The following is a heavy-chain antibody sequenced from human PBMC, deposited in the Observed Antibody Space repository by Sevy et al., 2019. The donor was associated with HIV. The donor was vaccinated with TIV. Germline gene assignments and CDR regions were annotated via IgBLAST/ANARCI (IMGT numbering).Heavy chain of an antibody. CDR1: GFTISRYA. V-gene: IGHV3-23*01. Sequence: GGSLRLSCAASGFTISRYAMSWVRQAPGKGLEWVSAISGSGGSAYYADSVKGRFTISRDNSKNTLYLQMNSLRAEDTAVYYCAKGVLWFGEFNYYYMDVWGKGTTVTVSS. CDR2: ISGSGGSA. CDR3: AKGVLWFGEFNYYYMDV. J-gene: IGHJ6*03. D-gene: IGHD3-10*01.